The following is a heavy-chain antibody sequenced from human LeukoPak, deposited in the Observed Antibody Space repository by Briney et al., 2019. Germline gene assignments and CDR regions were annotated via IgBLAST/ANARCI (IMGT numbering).Heavy chain of an antibody. D-gene: IGHD5-18*01. Sequence: GGSLRLSCAASGFTFSSYGMHWVRQAPGKGLEWVAFIRYDGSNKYYADSVKGRFTISRDNSKNTLYLQMNSLRAEDTAVYYCAKETGYSYGYPNDYWGQGTLVTVSS. V-gene: IGHV3-30*02. J-gene: IGHJ4*02. CDR3: AKETGYSYGYPNDY. CDR1: GFTFSSYG. CDR2: IRYDGSNK.